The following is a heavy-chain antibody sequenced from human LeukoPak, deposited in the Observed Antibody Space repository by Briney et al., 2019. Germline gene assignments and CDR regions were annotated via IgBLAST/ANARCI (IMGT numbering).Heavy chain of an antibody. CDR3: AAVAGTEYYFDY. Sequence: ASVKVSCKASGYTFTGYYMHWVRQAPGQGLEWTGWINPNSGGTNYAQKFQGRVTMTRDTSISTASMELSRLRSDDTAVYYCAAVAGTEYYFDYWGQGALVTVSS. D-gene: IGHD6-19*01. J-gene: IGHJ4*02. V-gene: IGHV1-2*02. CDR2: INPNSGGT. CDR1: GYTFTGYY.